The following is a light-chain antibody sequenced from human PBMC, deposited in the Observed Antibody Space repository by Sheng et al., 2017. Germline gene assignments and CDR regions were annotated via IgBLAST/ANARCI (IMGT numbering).Light chain of an antibody. CDR3: SSRTSNSPYV. V-gene: IGLV2-14*01. CDR2: NVS. J-gene: IGLJ1*01. CDR1: SSDVGAYNS. Sequence: QSALTQPASVSGSPGQSIAISCTGTSSDVGAYNSVSWFQQHPGKAPKLVIYNVSNRPSGVSNRFSGSKSGNTASLTISGLQAEDEADYYCSSRTSNSPYVFGTGTEVTVL.